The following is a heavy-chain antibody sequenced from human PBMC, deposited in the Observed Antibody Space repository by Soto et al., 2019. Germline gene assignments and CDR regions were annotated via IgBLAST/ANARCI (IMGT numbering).Heavy chain of an antibody. V-gene: IGHV4-59*08. Sequence: QVQLQESGPGLVLPSETLSLTCSVTGGSISDIFWNWVRRPPGKGLEWIGYAHYSRTAKCNPSLKSRVTMSLDSSKNQISLRLSSVTAADTAIYYCAKWVSPHRAFDIWGQGTMVTVSS. D-gene: IGHD1-26*01. J-gene: IGHJ3*02. CDR2: AHYSRTA. CDR3: AKWVSPHRAFDI. CDR1: GGSISDIF.